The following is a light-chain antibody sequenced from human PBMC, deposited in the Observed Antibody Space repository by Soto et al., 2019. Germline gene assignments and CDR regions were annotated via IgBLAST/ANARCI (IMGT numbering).Light chain of an antibody. CDR3: QQHVSSPIT. Sequence: EIVLTQSPGTLSLSPGERATLSCRASQSVSSSYLAWYQQKPAQAPRLLIYGASSRATGIPDRFSGSGSGTDFTLTISSLEPEDFAVYYCQQHVSSPITFGQGTRLEIK. CDR1: QSVSSSY. V-gene: IGKV3-20*01. J-gene: IGKJ5*01. CDR2: GAS.